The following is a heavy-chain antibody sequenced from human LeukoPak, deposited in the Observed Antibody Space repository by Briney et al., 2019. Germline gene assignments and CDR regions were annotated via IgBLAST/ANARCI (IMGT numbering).Heavy chain of an antibody. J-gene: IGHJ4*02. Sequence: PSETLSLTCSVSGGSISSYFWSWIRQPPGKGLEWIGSMYYTGNTNYNPSLKSRVTISVDTSKTQYSLKLSSVTAADTPVYYCARQGAQLEPFAYWGQGTLVTVSS. CDR2: MYYTGNT. D-gene: IGHD1-1*01. CDR3: ARQGAQLEPFAY. CDR1: GGSISSYF. V-gene: IGHV4-59*08.